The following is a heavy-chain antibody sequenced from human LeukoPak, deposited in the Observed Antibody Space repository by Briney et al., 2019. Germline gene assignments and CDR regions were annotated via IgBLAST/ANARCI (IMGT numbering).Heavy chain of an antibody. CDR1: GFTFSTYS. V-gene: IGHV3-21*04. CDR2: ISSSSSYI. CDR3: ARDPGDILVAGTFDY. D-gene: IGHD6-19*01. Sequence: GSLRLSCAASGFTFSTYSMNWVRQAPGKGLEWVSSISSSSSYIYYADSVKGRFTISRDNAKNSLYLQMNSLRAEDTAFYYCARDPGDILVAGTFDYWGQGTLVTVSS. J-gene: IGHJ4*02.